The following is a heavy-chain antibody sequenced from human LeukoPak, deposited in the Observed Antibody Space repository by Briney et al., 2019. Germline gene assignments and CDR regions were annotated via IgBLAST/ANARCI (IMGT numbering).Heavy chain of an antibody. J-gene: IGHJ6*03. CDR2: INHSGST. D-gene: IGHD1-26*01. CDR1: GGSISSSSYY. CDR3: ARRAHSRLNMDV. V-gene: IGHV4-39*07. Sequence: PSETLSLTCTASGGSISSSSYYWGWIRQPPGKGLEWIGEINHSGSTNYNPSLKSRVTISVDTSKNQFSLKLSSVTAADTAVYYCARRAHSRLNMDVWGKGTTVTISS.